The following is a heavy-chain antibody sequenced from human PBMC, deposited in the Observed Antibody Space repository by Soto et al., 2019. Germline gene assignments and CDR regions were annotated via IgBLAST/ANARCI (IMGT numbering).Heavy chain of an antibody. Sequence: SVKVSCKASGGTFSRYAISWVRQAPGQGLEWMGGIIPMFGTANYAQKFQGRVTITADESTSTAYMELSSLRSEDTAVYYCARSSTLIRGAKNWFDPWGQGTLVTVSS. CDR2: IIPMFGTA. D-gene: IGHD2-2*01. V-gene: IGHV1-69*13. J-gene: IGHJ5*02. CDR3: ARSSTLIRGAKNWFDP. CDR1: GGTFSRYA.